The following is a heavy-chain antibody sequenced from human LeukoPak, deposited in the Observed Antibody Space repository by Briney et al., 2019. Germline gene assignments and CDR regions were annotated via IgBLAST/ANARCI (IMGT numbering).Heavy chain of an antibody. CDR1: GFTFSSYS. J-gene: IGHJ4*02. CDR3: ARTRVGATTVFLV. D-gene: IGHD1-26*01. Sequence: GGSLRLSCAASGFTFSSYSMNWVRQAPGKGLEWVSSISSSSSYIYYADSVKGRFTISRDNAKNSLYLQMNSLRVEDTAVYYCARTRVGATTVFLVWGQGTLVTVSS. V-gene: IGHV3-21*01. CDR2: ISSSSSYI.